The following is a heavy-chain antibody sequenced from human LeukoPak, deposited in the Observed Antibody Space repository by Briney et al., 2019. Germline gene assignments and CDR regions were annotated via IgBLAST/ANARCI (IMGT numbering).Heavy chain of an antibody. CDR3: ARGGGGSGHTGFDY. D-gene: IGHD6-19*01. V-gene: IGHV4-38-2*02. CDR2: IYQRGST. CDR1: GYSISSGYY. J-gene: IGHJ4*02. Sequence: SETLSLTCTVSGYSISSGYYWGWIRQPPGKGLEWIGIIYQRGSTYYNPSLKRRVTISGDTCKNHFSLELSSVTAAGTGVYFCARGGGGSGHTGFDYWGQGTLVTVSS.